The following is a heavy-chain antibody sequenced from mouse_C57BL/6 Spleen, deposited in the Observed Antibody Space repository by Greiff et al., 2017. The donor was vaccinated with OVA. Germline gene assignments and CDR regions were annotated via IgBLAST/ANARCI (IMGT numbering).Heavy chain of an antibody. J-gene: IGHJ4*01. CDR1: GYAFSSSW. D-gene: IGHD2-4*01. V-gene: IGHV1-82*01. CDR2: IYPGDGDT. Sequence: VQLQESGPELVKPGASVKISCKASGYAFSSSWMNWVKQRPGKGLEWIGRIYPGDGDTNYNGKFKGKATLTADKSSSTAYMQLSSLTSEDSAVYFCARERVYYDYPYAMDYWGQGTSVTVSS. CDR3: ARERVYYDYPYAMDY.